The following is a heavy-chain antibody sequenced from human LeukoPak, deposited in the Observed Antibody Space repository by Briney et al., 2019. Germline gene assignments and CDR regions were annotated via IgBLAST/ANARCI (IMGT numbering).Heavy chain of an antibody. CDR2: MNPNSGNT. Sequence: GASVKVSCKASGYTFTSYDINWVRQATGQGLEWMGWMNPNSGNTGYTQKFQGRVTMTRNTFISTAYMELSSLRSEDTAVYYCARDGVYDSSGYYSDYWGQGTLVTVSS. J-gene: IGHJ4*02. D-gene: IGHD3-22*01. CDR3: ARDGVYDSSGYYSDY. V-gene: IGHV1-8*01. CDR1: GYTFTSYD.